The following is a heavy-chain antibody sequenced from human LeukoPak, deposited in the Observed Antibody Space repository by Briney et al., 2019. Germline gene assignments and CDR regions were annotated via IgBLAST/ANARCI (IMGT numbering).Heavy chain of an antibody. CDR2: ISWNSGGM. V-gene: IGHV3-9*01. D-gene: IGHD3-22*01. Sequence: PGGSLRLSCAASGFTFDDDAMHWVRQAPGRGLEWVSGISWNSGGMGYADSVKGRFTISRDNAKNSLYLQMNSLRAEDTALYYCAKDIIRGRYYDNSGYSPPDYWGQGTLVTVSS. CDR3: AKDIIRGRYYDNSGYSPPDY. J-gene: IGHJ4*02. CDR1: GFTFDDDA.